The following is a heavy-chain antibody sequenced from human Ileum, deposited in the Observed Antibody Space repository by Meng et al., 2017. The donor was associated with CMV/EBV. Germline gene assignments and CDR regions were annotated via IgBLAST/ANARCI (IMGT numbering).Heavy chain of an antibody. J-gene: IGHJ4*02. Sequence: SGYTFTGYYMHWVRQAPGQGLEWMGWINPNSGGTSYAQKFQGRVTMTRDTSISTAYMELSKLRSDDTAVYYCARVGQYGSGSYLAYWGQGTLVTVSS. CDR1: GYTFTGYY. CDR3: ARVGQYGSGSYLAY. V-gene: IGHV1-2*02. D-gene: IGHD3-10*01. CDR2: INPNSGGT.